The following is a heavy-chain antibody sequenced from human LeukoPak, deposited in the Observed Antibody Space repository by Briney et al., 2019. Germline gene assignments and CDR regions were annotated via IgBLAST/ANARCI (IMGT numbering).Heavy chain of an antibody. CDR2: IYYSGTT. CDR3: SRRELQRYKRDWYVNWFDP. J-gene: IGHJ5*02. CDR1: HASISSSY. V-gene: IGHV4-59*01. D-gene: IGHD1-1*01. Sequence: PSETLSLTSTVVHASISSSYWSWIRQPPGKGLEWIGYIYYSGTTKYNPSLRSRVTISIDTSKNQFSLKVNSVTTADSAVYYCSRRELQRYKRDWYVNWFDPWCQGTLVSVSS.